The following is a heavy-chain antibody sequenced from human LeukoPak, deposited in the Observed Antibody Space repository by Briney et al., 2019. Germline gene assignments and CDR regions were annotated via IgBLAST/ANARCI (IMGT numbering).Heavy chain of an antibody. V-gene: IGHV4-59*08. CDR2: IYYSGST. CDR1: GGSISSYY. Sequence: PSETLSLTCTVSGGSISSYYWSWIRQPPGKGLEWIGYIYYSGSTNYNPSLKSRVTISVDTSKNQFSLKLSSVTAADTAVYYCARVTRETAMEYDNWFDPWGQGTLVTVSS. CDR3: ARVTRETAMEYDNWFDP. J-gene: IGHJ5*02. D-gene: IGHD5-18*01.